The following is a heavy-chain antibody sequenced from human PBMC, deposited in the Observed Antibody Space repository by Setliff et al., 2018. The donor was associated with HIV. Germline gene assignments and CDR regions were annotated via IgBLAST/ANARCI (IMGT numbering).Heavy chain of an antibody. CDR1: GFTLSNYW. D-gene: IGHD6-6*01. V-gene: IGHV3-74*01. CDR2: LTGDGVNT. J-gene: IGHJ4*02. CDR3: ARVDYSNSWGV. Sequence: PGGSLRLSCAASGFTLSNYWMHWVRQAPGKGLVWVSALTGDGVNTYYADSVKGRFTISRENSQNTLYLQMSSLRAEDTAVYYCARVDYSNSWGVWGQGTLVTVSS.